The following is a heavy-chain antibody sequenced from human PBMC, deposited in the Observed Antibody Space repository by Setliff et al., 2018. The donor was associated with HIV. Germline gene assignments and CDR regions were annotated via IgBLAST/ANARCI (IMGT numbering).Heavy chain of an antibody. J-gene: IGHJ3*02. Sequence: PSETLSLTCTVSGGSISSGSHYWSWIRQPAGKGLEWIGHVYTSWSTNYNPSLKSRVTMSVDTSKNQFSLNLNSVTAADTAVYYCVRGPHTSSWYGGYAFDIWGQGTMVTVSS. V-gene: IGHV4-61*09. D-gene: IGHD6-13*01. CDR3: VRGPHTSSWYGGYAFDI. CDR1: GGSISSGSHY. CDR2: VYTSWST.